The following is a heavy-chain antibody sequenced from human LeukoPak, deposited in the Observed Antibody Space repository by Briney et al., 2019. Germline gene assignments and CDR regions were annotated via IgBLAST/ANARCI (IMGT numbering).Heavy chain of an antibody. Sequence: GGSLRLSCAASGFTFNSYAMSWVRQAPGKGLEWVSTITGSVDNTFYADSVKGRFTISRDNAKNSLYLQMNSLRAEDTAVYYCARIYDNSGYYDYWGQGTLVTVSS. V-gene: IGHV3-23*01. CDR3: ARIYDNSGYYDY. CDR1: GFTFNSYA. J-gene: IGHJ4*02. D-gene: IGHD3-22*01. CDR2: ITGSVDNT.